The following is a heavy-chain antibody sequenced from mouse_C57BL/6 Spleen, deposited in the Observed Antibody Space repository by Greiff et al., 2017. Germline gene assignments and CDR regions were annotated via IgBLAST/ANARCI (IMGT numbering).Heavy chain of an antibody. V-gene: IGHV6-6*01. J-gene: IGHJ2*01. CDR3: TATTVVADFDD. Sequence: EVKLQESGGGLVQPGGSMKLSCAASGFTFSDAWMDWVRQSPEKGLEWVAEIRNKANNHATYYAESVKGRFTISRDDSKSSVYLQMNSLRAEDTGIYYCTATTVVADFDDWGQGTTLTVSS. CDR2: IRNKANNHAT. CDR1: GFTFSDAW. D-gene: IGHD1-1*01.